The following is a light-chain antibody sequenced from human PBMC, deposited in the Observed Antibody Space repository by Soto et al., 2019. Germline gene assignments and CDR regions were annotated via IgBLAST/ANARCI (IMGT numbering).Light chain of an antibody. CDR3: QSYAGSRSAFYV. V-gene: IGLV1-40*01. CDR2: GNS. CDR1: SSNIGAGYD. Sequence: QSVLTQPPSVSGAPGQRVTISCTGSSSNIGAGYDVHWYQQLPGTAPKLLIYGNSNRPSGVPDRFSGSKSGTSASLAITGLRAEDGADYYCQSYAGSRSAFYVFGTGTKVTVL. J-gene: IGLJ1*01.